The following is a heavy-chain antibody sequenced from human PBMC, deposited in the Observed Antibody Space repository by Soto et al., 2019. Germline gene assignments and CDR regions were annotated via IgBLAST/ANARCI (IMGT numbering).Heavy chain of an antibody. CDR2: NYHSGTT. Sequence: ASETLSLTCAVSGVTISTYYWSWIRQPPGKGLEWIGYNYHSGTTNYNPSLKSRVTISVDTSKNQFSLKLSSVTAADTAVYYCARYGGLLAYYYYYGMDGWGQGTTVTV. D-gene: IGHD5-18*01. CDR1: GVTISTYY. J-gene: IGHJ6*02. V-gene: IGHV4-59*12. CDR3: ARYGGLLAYYYYYGMDG.